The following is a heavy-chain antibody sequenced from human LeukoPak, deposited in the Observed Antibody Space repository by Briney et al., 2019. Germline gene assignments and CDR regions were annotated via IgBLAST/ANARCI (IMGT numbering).Heavy chain of an antibody. V-gene: IGHV5-51*01. J-gene: IGHJ4*02. CDR1: GYSFMNYW. CDR2: INPRDSDT. Sequence: GESLKISCKGSGYSFMNYWIGWVRQMPGKGLEWMGIINPRDSDTRNSPSFQGQVTISVDKSISTAYLQWSSLKASDTAMYYCARLGAYSSGWYYFDYWGQGTLVTVSS. CDR3: ARLGAYSSGWYYFDY. D-gene: IGHD6-19*01.